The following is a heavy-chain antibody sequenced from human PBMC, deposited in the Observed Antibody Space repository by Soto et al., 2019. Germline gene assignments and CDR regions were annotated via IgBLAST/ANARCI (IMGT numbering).Heavy chain of an antibody. CDR2: ISTSGDKT. D-gene: IGHD3-16*01. Sequence: PWWSLRLSCAASGFTFSIYAISWVRQAPGKGLEWLSAISTSGDKTYYADSVEGRFTISRDNPKNTLYLQMNSLRVDDTAVYYCEKPLYDDVVFPYGMDVWGQVTTVTASS. CDR1: GFTFSIYA. V-gene: IGHV3-23*01. CDR3: EKPLYDDVVFPYGMDV. J-gene: IGHJ6*02.